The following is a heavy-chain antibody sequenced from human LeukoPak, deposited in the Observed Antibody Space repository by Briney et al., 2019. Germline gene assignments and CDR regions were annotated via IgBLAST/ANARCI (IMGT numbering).Heavy chain of an antibody. CDR1: GYSISSGYY. V-gene: IGHV4-38-2*02. J-gene: IGHJ5*02. D-gene: IGHD3-3*01. CDR3: ARRTIFGVGVDP. Sequence: PSETLSLTCTVSGYSISSGYYWGWIRQPPGKGLEWIGSIYHSGSTYYNPSLKSRVTISVDTSKSQFSLKLSSVTAADTAVYYCARRTIFGVGVDPWGQGTLVTVSS. CDR2: IYHSGST.